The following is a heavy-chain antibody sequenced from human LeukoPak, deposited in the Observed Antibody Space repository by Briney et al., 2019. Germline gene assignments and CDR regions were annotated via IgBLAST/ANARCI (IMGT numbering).Heavy chain of an antibody. CDR2: ISSSSSYI. Sequence: PGGSLRLSCAASGFTFSSYSMNWVRQAPGKGLEWVSSISSSSSYIYYAGSVKGRFTISRDNAKNSLYLQMNSLRAEDTAVYYCAREFSLVAPFDYWGQGTLVTVSS. J-gene: IGHJ4*02. CDR3: AREFSLVAPFDY. V-gene: IGHV3-21*01. CDR1: GFTFSSYS. D-gene: IGHD5-12*01.